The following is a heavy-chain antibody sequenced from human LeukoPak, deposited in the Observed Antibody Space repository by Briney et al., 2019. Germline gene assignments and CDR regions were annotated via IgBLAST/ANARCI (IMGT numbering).Heavy chain of an antibody. CDR3: ARDGGIAAPLDY. J-gene: IGHJ4*02. CDR2: IYYSGST. D-gene: IGHD6-13*01. CDR1: GGSISSYY. V-gene: IGHV4-59*01. Sequence: SETLSLTCTVSGGSISSYYWSWIRHPPGKGLEWIGYIYYSGSTNYNPSLKSRVTISVDTSKNQFSLKLSSVTAADTAVYYCARDGGIAAPLDYWGQGTLVTVSS.